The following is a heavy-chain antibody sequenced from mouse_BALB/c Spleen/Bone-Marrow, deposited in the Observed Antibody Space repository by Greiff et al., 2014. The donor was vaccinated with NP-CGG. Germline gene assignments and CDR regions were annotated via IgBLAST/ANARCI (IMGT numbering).Heavy chain of an antibody. CDR3: TRKYGPLHYFDY. D-gene: IGHD2-10*02. J-gene: IGHJ2*01. Sequence: QVQLQQSGAELVRPGASVKLSCKASGYTFTSYWINWVKQRPGQGLEWIGNICPSDSYTNYNQKFKDKATLTVDKSSSTAYMQLSSPTSEDSAVYYCTRKYGPLHYFDYWGQGTTLTVSS. CDR2: ICPSDSYT. V-gene: IGHV1-69*02. CDR1: GYTFTSYW.